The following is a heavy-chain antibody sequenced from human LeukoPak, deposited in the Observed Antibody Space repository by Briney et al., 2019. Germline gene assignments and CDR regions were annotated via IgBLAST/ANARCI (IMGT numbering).Heavy chain of an antibody. CDR2: IIPTFGTA. D-gene: IGHD3-10*01. CDR3: AREGYYGSGTPDYMDV. CDR1: GGTFSSYA. J-gene: IGHJ6*03. V-gene: IGHV1-69*01. Sequence: ASVKVSCKASGGTFSSYAISWVRQAPGQGLGWMGGIIPTFGTANYAQKFQGRVTITADESTSTAYMELSSLRSEDTAVYYCAREGYYGSGTPDYMDVWGKGTTVTISS.